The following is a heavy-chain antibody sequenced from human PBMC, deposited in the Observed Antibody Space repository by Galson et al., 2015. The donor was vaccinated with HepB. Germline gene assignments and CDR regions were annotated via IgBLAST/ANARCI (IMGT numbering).Heavy chain of an antibody. CDR2: IIPPFSTA. CDR1: GGTFRIFT. J-gene: IGHJ4*02. Sequence: SVKVSCKASGGTFRIFTISWVRQAPGQGLEWMGGIIPPFSTANYAQKFQGRVTITADKSTSTAYMELSSLRSEDTAVYYCARMKAGDTTNFDYWGQGTLVTVSS. V-gene: IGHV1-69*06. CDR3: ARMKAGDTTNFDY. D-gene: IGHD2-21*02.